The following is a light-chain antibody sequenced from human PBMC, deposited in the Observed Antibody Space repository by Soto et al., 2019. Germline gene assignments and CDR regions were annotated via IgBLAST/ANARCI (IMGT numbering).Light chain of an antibody. J-gene: IGKJ1*01. CDR2: GAS. Sequence: EIVLTQSPGTLSLSPGERVTLSCRASQSVSSSYLAWYQQKPGQAPRLLIYGASIRATGIPDRFSGSGSGTDFTLTISRLEPEDFAVYYCQQFGTSSGTFGQGTKVEIK. CDR1: QSVSSSY. V-gene: IGKV3-20*01. CDR3: QQFGTSSGT.